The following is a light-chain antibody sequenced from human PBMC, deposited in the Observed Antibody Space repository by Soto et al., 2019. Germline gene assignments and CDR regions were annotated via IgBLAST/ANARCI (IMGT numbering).Light chain of an antibody. J-gene: IGKJ1*01. Sequence: VLTQSPGTLSLSPGDSATLSCTTSQSVINNYVAWYQQKPGQAPGLIIYGTSGRATGIPDRFTAGGSGTDFTLTISRLEPVDFAVYYCQQYHSTFRAFGQGTKVDIK. V-gene: IGKV3-20*01. CDR3: QQYHSTFRA. CDR2: GTS. CDR1: QSVINNY.